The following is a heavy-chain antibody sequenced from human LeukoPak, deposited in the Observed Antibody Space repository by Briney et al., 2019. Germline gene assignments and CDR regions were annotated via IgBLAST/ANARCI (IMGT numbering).Heavy chain of an antibody. V-gene: IGHV4-34*01. J-gene: IGHJ4*02. CDR1: GGSFSGYY. CDR2: INHSGST. CDR3: ARLAGLQDY. Sequence: SETLSLTCAVYGGSFSGYYWSWIRQPPGKGLEWIGEINHSGSTNYNPSLKSRVTISVDTSKNQFSLKLSSVTAADTAVYYCARLAGLQDYWGQGTLVTVSS.